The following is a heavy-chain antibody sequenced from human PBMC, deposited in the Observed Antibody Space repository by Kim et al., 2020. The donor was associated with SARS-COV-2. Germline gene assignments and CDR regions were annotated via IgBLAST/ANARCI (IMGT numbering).Heavy chain of an antibody. D-gene: IGHD6-13*01. CDR3: ARGYSSSWSTYYFDY. V-gene: IGHV4-61*02. Sequence: PSLKTRVTVSIDTAKNHFSLTLSAVTAAETAVYYCARGYSSSWSTYYFDYWGQGTLVTVSS. J-gene: IGHJ4*02.